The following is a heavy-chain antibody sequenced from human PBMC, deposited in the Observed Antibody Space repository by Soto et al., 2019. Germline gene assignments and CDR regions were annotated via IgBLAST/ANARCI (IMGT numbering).Heavy chain of an antibody. D-gene: IGHD2-15*01. V-gene: IGHV4-34*01. Sequence: SETLSLTCAVYGGSFSGYYSSWIRQPPGKGLEWIGEINHSGSTNYNPSLKCRVTISVDTSKNQFSLKLSSVTAADTAVYYCARYCSGGSCYGGGLFDPWGQGTLVTAPQ. CDR1: GGSFSGYY. J-gene: IGHJ5*02. CDR2: INHSGST. CDR3: ARYCSGGSCYGGGLFDP.